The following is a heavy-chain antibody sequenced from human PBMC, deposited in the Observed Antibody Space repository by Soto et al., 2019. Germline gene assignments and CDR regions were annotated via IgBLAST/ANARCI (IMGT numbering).Heavy chain of an antibody. CDR3: AKELHILNHLNGAFYL. J-gene: IGHJ3*01. Sequence: QVQLVESGGGVVQPGRSLRLSCAASGFTFSSYGMNWVRQAPGKGLEWVAVISYDGSNKYYADSVKGRFTISRDNSKNTLYRQFNSLTAEDTAVYYCAKELHILNHLNGAFYLWGQGTMVTVSS. CDR1: GFTFSSYG. D-gene: IGHD1-26*01. V-gene: IGHV3-30*18. CDR2: ISYDGSNK.